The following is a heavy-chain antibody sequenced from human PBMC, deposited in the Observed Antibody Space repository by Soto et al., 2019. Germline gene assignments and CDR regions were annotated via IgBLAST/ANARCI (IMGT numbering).Heavy chain of an antibody. J-gene: IGHJ4*02. D-gene: IGHD3-3*01. CDR2: IWYDGSNK. CDR1: GFTFSSYG. Sequence: GGSLRLSCAASGFTFSSYGMHWVRQAPGKGLEWVAVIWYDGSNKYYADSVKGRFTISRDNSKNTLYLQMNSLRAEDTAVYYCARGHYDFWSGLKGYYAQRGFYFDYWGQGTLVTVSS. V-gene: IGHV3-33*01. CDR3: ARGHYDFWSGLKGYYAQRGFYFDY.